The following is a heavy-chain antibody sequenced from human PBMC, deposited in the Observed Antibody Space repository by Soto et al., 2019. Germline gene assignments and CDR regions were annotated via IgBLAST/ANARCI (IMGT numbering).Heavy chain of an antibody. CDR2: IYYSGST. V-gene: IGHV4-59*01. CDR3: ARANDLDAFDI. Sequence: PSETLSLTCTVSGGPISSYYWSWIRQPPGKGLEWIGYIYYSGSTNYNPSLKSRVTISVDTSKNQFSLKLSSVTAADTAVYYCARANDLDAFDIWGQGTMVTVSS. CDR1: GGPISSYY. J-gene: IGHJ3*02.